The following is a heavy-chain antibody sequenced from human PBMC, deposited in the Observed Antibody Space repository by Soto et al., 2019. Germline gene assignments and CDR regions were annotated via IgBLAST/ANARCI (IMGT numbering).Heavy chain of an antibody. CDR3: ARGLSSASPYSGGWYYFDS. Sequence: GGSLRLSCAASGFTFISYGIHWVRQAPGKGLEWVAVIWYDGSNKYYEDSVKGRFTTSRDNSKNTLYLQMNSLRAEDTAVYFCARGLSSASPYSGGWYYFDSWGQGATVTVSS. J-gene: IGHJ4*02. CDR1: GFTFISYG. D-gene: IGHD3-10*01. CDR2: IWYDGSNK. V-gene: IGHV3-33*08.